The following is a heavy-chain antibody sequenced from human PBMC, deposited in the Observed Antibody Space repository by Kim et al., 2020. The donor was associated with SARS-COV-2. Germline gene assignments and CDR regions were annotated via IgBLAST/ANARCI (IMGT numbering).Heavy chain of an antibody. V-gene: IGHV4-39*01. Sequence: SETLSLTCTVSGGSISSSSYYWGWIRQPPGKGLEWIGSIYYSGSTYYNPSLKSRVTISVDTSKNQFSLKLRSVTAADTAVYYCARQLQLGHFDYWGQGTLVTVSS. J-gene: IGHJ4*02. CDR1: GGSISSSSYY. CDR2: IYYSGST. D-gene: IGHD7-27*01. CDR3: ARQLQLGHFDY.